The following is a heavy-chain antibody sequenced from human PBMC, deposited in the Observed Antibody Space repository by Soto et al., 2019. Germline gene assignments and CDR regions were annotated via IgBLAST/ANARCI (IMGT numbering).Heavy chain of an antibody. CDR2: VYWDDEK. CDR1: GFSLSTSGVG. Sequence: QITLKESGPTLVKPTQTLTLTCTFSGFSLSTSGVGVGWIRQPPGKALEWLALVYWDDEKRYSPSLKSRLTITKDTSKNQVVLTMTNMDPVDTATYYCAHRPNCWSTSCFYFDYWGLGILVTVSS. J-gene: IGHJ4*02. D-gene: IGHD2-2*01. CDR3: AHRPNCWSTSCFYFDY. V-gene: IGHV2-5*02.